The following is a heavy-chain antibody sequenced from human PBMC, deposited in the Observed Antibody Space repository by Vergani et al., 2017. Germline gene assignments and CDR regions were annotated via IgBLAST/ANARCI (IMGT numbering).Heavy chain of an antibody. Sequence: QVQLQQWGAGLLKPSETLSLTCAVYGGSFSGYYWSWTRQPPGKGLEWIGEINHSGSTNYNPSLKSRVTISVDTSKNQFSLKLSSVTAADTAVYYCARFPRYCSGGSCYPNGFDPWGQGTLVTVSS. V-gene: IGHV4-34*01. CDR3: ARFPRYCSGGSCYPNGFDP. CDR1: GGSFSGYY. CDR2: INHSGST. J-gene: IGHJ5*02. D-gene: IGHD2-15*01.